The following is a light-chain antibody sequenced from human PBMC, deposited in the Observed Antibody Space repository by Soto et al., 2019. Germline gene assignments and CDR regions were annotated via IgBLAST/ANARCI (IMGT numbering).Light chain of an antibody. CDR2: SAS. J-gene: IGKJ2*01. CDR3: QQSYSAPYT. V-gene: IGKV1-39*01. Sequence: DIQVTQSPSSLSASVGDRVTITCRASQSVTTYLNCYQQKPGKAPNLLIYSASSLQTGVPSRFSGSGSGTDFTLTINTLQPEDFATYYCQQSYSAPYTFGQGTKVDIK. CDR1: QSVTTY.